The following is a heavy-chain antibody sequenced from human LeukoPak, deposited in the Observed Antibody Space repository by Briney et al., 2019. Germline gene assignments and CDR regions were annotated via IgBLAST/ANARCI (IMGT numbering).Heavy chain of an antibody. CDR1: GGSLSSYY. D-gene: IGHD1-26*01. Sequence: PSETLSLTCTVSGGSLSSYYRSWIRQPPGKGLEWIGYIYSRGLTRGSTNYNPSLKTRVTLSVDTSKNQFSLKLSSVTAADTAVYYCARDQEYSGSYYRYFDFWGQGALVTVSS. V-gene: IGHV4-59*01. CDR3: ARDQEYSGSYYRYFDF. CDR2: IYSRGLTRGST. J-gene: IGHJ4*02.